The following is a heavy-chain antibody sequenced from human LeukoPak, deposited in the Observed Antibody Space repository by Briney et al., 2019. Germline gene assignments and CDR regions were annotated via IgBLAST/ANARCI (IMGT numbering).Heavy chain of an antibody. Sequence: GGSLRLSCAASGFTFSDYYMSWIRQAPGKGLEWVSYISSSGSTIYYADSVKGRFTISRDNAKNSLYLQMNSLRAEDTAVYYCARDRTLRPRRLIQPGFAEGHYYGMDVWSQGTTVTVSS. CDR3: ARDRTLRPRRLIQPGFAEGHYYGMDV. D-gene: IGHD3-16*01. CDR1: GFTFSDYY. CDR2: ISSSGSTI. J-gene: IGHJ6*02. V-gene: IGHV3-11*01.